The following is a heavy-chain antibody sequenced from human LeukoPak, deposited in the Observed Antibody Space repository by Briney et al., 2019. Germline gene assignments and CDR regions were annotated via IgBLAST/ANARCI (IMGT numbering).Heavy chain of an antibody. D-gene: IGHD6-13*01. CDR3: XXRARRGGSSWYLDY. CDR2: IHQDGSEK. V-gene: IGHV3-7*01. J-gene: IGHJ4*02. CDR1: GFTFSSYW. Sequence: PGGSLRLSCAASGFTFSSYWMTWVRQSPGKGLEWVANIHQDGSEKSYVGSVKGRFTISRDNAKNSLYLQMDSLRAEDTAVYYCXXRARRGGSSWYLDYWGQGTLVTVSS.